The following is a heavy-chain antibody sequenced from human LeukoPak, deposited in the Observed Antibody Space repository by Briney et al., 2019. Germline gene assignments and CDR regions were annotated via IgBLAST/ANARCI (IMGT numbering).Heavy chain of an antibody. V-gene: IGHV4-39*01. J-gene: IGHJ2*01. Sequence: SETLSLTCTVSGGSISSSCYYWVWIRQPPGKGLEGVGSNYYSGSTYYNPSLKSRVTISVDTSKNQFSLKLSSVTAADTAMYYCARGRRIVVLPGRGYFDLWGRGTLVTVSS. CDR1: GGSISSSCYY. D-gene: IGHD4/OR15-4a*01. CDR2: NYYSGST. CDR3: ARGRRIVVLPGRGYFDL.